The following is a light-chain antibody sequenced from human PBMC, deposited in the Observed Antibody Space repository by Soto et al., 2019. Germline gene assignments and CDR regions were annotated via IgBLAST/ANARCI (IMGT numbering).Light chain of an antibody. CDR3: CSFARSITSYV. CDR2: EGS. V-gene: IGLV2-23*01. J-gene: IGLJ1*01. Sequence: QSALTQPASVSGSPGQSITISCTGTTSDVGSSNLVSWYQQHPGKAPKLMIYEGSRRPSGVSGRFSGSMSGNTASLTISGLQAEDEADYYCCSFARSITSYVFGTGTKVTVL. CDR1: TSDVGSSNL.